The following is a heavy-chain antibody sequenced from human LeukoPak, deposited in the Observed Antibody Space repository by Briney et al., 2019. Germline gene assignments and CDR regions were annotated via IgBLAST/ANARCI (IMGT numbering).Heavy chain of an antibody. CDR2: IYPGDSDT. D-gene: IGHD6-13*01. V-gene: IGHV5-51*01. CDR3: ARQAAPAAGSDY. Sequence: GESLKISCKGSGYNFASYWICWVRQMPGKGLEWMGIIYPGDSDTRSSPSFQGQVTMSVDKSVNTAYLQWNSLKASDTAMYYCARQAAPAAGSDYWGQGTLVTVSS. J-gene: IGHJ4*02. CDR1: GYNFASYW.